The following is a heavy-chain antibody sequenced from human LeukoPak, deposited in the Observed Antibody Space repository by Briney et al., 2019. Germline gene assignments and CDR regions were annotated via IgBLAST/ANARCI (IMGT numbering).Heavy chain of an antibody. J-gene: IGHJ4*02. CDR1: GYSISSGFY. D-gene: IGHD2-2*01. Sequence: PSETLSLTCAVSGYSISSGFYWGWIRQPPGKGLEWIGSIYRSGNTYCNPSLKSRVTMSVDTSKNQFSLNLTSVAAADTAVYYCARVARYCSSTSCRLYYFDYWGQGTLVTVSS. CDR3: ARVARYCSSTSCRLYYFDY. CDR2: IYRSGNT. V-gene: IGHV4-38-2*01.